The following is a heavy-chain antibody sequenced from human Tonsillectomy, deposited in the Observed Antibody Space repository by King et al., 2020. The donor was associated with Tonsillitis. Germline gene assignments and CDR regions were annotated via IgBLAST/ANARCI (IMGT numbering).Heavy chain of an antibody. D-gene: IGHD6-19*01. CDR1: GFTFSSYW. CDR3: ALVAVSDTDDAFDI. V-gene: IGHV3-7*01. J-gene: IGHJ3*02. CDR2: IKQDGSEK. Sequence: VQLVESGGGLVQPGGSLRLSCAASGFTFSSYWMTWVRQAPGKGLECVANIKQDGSEKYYVDSVKGRFTISRDNAKSSLCLQMNTLRAEDTAVYYCALVAVSDTDDAFDIWGQGTMVTVSS.